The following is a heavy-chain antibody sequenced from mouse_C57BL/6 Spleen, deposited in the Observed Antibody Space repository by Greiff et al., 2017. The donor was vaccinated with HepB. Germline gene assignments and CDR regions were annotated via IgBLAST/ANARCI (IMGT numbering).Heavy chain of an antibody. Sequence: VQLQQPGAELVRPGSSVKLSCKASGYTFTSYWMHWVKQRPIQGLEWIGNIDPSDSETHYNQKFKDKATLTVDKSSSTAYMQLSSLTSEDSAVYYCARPGGHYYGSSPGYFDYWGHGTTLTVSS. CDR1: GYTFTSYW. D-gene: IGHD1-1*01. V-gene: IGHV1-52*01. CDR3: ARPGGHYYGSSPGYFDY. J-gene: IGHJ2*01. CDR2: IDPSDSET.